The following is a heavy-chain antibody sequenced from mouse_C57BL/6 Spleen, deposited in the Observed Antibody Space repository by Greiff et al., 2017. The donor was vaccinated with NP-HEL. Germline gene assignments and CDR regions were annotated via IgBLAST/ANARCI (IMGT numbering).Heavy chain of an antibody. D-gene: IGHD1-1*01. V-gene: IGHV5-16*01. CDR1: GFTFSDYY. CDR3: ARALYYYGSSLYWYFDV. CDR2: INYDGSST. J-gene: IGHJ1*03. Sequence: VQLKESEGGLVQPGSSMKLSCTASGFTFSDYYMAWVRQVPEKGLEWVANINYDGSSTYYLDSLKSRFIISRDNAKNILYLQMSSLKSEDTATYYCARALYYYGSSLYWYFDVWGTGTTVTVSS.